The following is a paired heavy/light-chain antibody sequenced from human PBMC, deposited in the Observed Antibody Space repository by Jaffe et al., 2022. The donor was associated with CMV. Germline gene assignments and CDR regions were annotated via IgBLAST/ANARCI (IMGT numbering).Light chain of an antibody. Sequence: DIQMTQSPSSVSASVGDRVTITCRASQGISSWLAWYQQKPGKAPKLLISGASSLQSGVPSRFSGSGSGTDFTLTISSLQPEDFATYYCQQANGFPFTFGPGTKVDLK. CDR2: GAS. J-gene: IGKJ3*01. CDR3: QQANGFPFT. CDR1: QGISSW. V-gene: IGKV1D-12*01.
Heavy chain of an antibody. V-gene: IGHV2-26*01. D-gene: IGHD2-21*02. CDR2: IFSNDEK. CDR1: GFSLSNARMG. J-gene: IGHJ4*02. CDR3: ARILVFGINWKGVTPIHYFDY. Sequence: QVTLKESGPVLVKPTETLTLTCTVSGFSLSNARMGVSWIRQPPGKALEWLAHIFSNDEKSYNTSLQSRLTISKDTSKSQVVLTMTNMDPVDTATYYCARILVFGINWKGVTPIHYFDYWGQGTLVTVSS.